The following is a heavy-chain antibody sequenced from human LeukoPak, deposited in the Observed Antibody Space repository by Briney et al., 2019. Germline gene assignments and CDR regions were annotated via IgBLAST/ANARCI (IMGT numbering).Heavy chain of an antibody. D-gene: IGHD3-10*01. V-gene: IGHV4-61*02. CDR1: GGSISSGGHY. Sequence: PSETLSLTCTVSGGSISSGGHYWSWIRQPAGKGLEYLGRISSTGSTNYNPSLRSRVTISVDTSKNHFSLKLTSVTAADTAVYYCARDQTYSGSGIYTYFDYWGQGILVTVSS. J-gene: IGHJ4*02. CDR2: ISSTGST. CDR3: ARDQTYSGSGIYTYFDY.